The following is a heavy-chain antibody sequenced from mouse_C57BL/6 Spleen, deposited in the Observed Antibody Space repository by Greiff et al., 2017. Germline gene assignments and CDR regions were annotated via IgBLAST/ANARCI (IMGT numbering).Heavy chain of an antibody. CDR2: IDPTDRYA. V-gene: IGHV1-50*01. J-gene: IGHJ2*01. Sequence: QVQLQQPGAELVKPGASVKLFCKASCYTFTSYWMQWVKQRPGQGLEWIGEIDPTDRYANYNQKFKGKATLFVDTSSSTAYMQLSSLTAEDSADYCCGRASSSMKTARFDYWGKVTTLTVSS. D-gene: IGHD2-10*02. CDR1: CYTFTSYW. CDR3: GRASSSMKTARFDY.